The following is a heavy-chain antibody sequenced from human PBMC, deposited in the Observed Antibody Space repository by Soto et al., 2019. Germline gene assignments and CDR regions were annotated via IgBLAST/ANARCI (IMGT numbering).Heavy chain of an antibody. CDR1: GGTFSSYA. CDR2: IIPIFGTA. Sequence: SVKVSCKASGGTFSSYAISWVRQAPGQGLEWMGGIIPIFGTANYAQKFQGRVTITADESTSTAYMELSSLRSEDTAVYYCARDTGYYYDSSGYLDYWGQGTLVTVSS. CDR3: ARDTGYYYDSSGYLDY. V-gene: IGHV1-69*13. J-gene: IGHJ4*02. D-gene: IGHD3-22*01.